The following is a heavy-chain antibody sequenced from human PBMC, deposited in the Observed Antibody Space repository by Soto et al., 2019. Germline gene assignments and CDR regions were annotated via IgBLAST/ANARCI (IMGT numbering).Heavy chain of an antibody. Sequence: GGSLRLSCAASGFTFDDYGMTWVRQAPGKGLEWVSGINWNGVSTSYADSVKGRFTISRDNAKNSLYLQMNSLRAEDTAFYYCARDQGYGMDVWGQVTTVTAP. CDR1: GFTFDDYG. CDR2: INWNGVST. CDR3: ARDQGYGMDV. J-gene: IGHJ6*02. V-gene: IGHV3-20*04.